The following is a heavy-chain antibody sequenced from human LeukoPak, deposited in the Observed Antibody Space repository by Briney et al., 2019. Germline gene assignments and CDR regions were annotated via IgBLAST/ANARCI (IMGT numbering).Heavy chain of an antibody. J-gene: IGHJ4*02. D-gene: IGHD6-13*01. Sequence: PGGSLRLSCAASGFTFSSYSMNWVRQAPGKGLEWVSFISSSRNCIYYADSVKGRFTISRDNAKNSLYLQMNSLRAEDTAVYYCARFIAAPYYFDYWGRGTLVTVSS. V-gene: IGHV3-21*01. CDR3: ARFIAAPYYFDY. CDR2: ISSSRNCI. CDR1: GFTFSSYS.